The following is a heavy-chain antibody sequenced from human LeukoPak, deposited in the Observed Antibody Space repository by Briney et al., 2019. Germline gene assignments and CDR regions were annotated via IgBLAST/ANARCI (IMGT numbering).Heavy chain of an antibody. V-gene: IGHV4-59*01. CDR3: ARGTYSGSYSGYFDY. CDR2: IYKSGTT. CDR1: GGSISSFY. D-gene: IGHD1-26*01. Sequence: SETLSLTCTVSGGSISSFYWSWIRQSPGKGLEWLGYIYKSGTTNYNPSLKSRVTISVDTSKKQFSLKVNSVTAADTAVYYCARGTYSGSYSGYFDYWGQGTLVTVSS. J-gene: IGHJ4*02.